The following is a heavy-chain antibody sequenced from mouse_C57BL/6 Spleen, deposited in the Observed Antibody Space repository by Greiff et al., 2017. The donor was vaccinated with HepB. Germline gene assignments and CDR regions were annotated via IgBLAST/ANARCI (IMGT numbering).Heavy chain of an antibody. CDR3: ARSYDGYSAWFAY. Sequence: QVQLQQPGAELVMPGASVKLSCKASGYTFTSYWMHWVKQRPGQGLEWIGEIDPSDSYTNYNQKFKGKSTLTVDKSSSTAYMQLSILTSEDSAVYYCARSYDGYSAWFAYWGQGTLVTVSA. V-gene: IGHV1-69*01. D-gene: IGHD2-3*01. CDR1: GYTFTSYW. J-gene: IGHJ3*01. CDR2: IDPSDSYT.